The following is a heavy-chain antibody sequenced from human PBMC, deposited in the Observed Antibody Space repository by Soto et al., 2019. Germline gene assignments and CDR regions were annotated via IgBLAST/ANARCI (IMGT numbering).Heavy chain of an antibody. CDR2: ISAYNGDT. CDR3: ARGRSSFDY. V-gene: IGHV1-18*01. CDR1: GYTFSTYA. J-gene: IGHJ4*02. Sequence: QVQLMQSGAEVKKPGASLKVSCKTSGYTFSTYAVTWVRQAPGQGLEWMGWISAYNGDTNYAQKIQGRVTMNTDTSTSTAYMELRSLISDDTAVYYCARGRSSFDYWGQGTLVTVSS.